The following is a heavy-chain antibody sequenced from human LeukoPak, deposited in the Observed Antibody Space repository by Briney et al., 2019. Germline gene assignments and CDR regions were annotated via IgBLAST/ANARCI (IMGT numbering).Heavy chain of an antibody. CDR2: IYYSGSA. D-gene: IGHD1-26*01. Sequence: PSETLSLTCTVSGASVSSSNYYWSWIRQPPGKGLEWIGYIYYSGSANYNPSLKSRVTISVDTSKNQFSLKLNSVTAADTAVYYCARQGGSYYTPFDSWGQGTLVTVSS. CDR1: GASVSSSNYY. CDR3: ARQGGSYYTPFDS. V-gene: IGHV4-61*01. J-gene: IGHJ4*02.